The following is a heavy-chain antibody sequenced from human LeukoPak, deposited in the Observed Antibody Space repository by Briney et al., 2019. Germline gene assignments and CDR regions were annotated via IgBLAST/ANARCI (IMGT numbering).Heavy chain of an antibody. D-gene: IGHD3-10*01. V-gene: IGHV4-4*07. CDR1: GGSISSYF. Sequence: SETLSLTCNVSGGSISSYFWTWIRQPAGKGLEWIARIHASGTTTYNSSLKSRVSMSVDTSKNQFSLKQTAVTAADTAVYFCARDGADVYGRAFDYWGQGTLVSVSS. CDR2: IHASGTT. J-gene: IGHJ4*02. CDR3: ARDGADVYGRAFDY.